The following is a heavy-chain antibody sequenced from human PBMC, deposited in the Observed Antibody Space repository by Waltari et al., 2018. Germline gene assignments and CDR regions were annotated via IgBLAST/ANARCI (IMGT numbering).Heavy chain of an antibody. CDR2: VLSTGKT. Sequence: QLQLQESGPGLVKPSGTLSLSCAVSGDSVTSPNWWGWVRQSPQRGLAWIGQVLSTGKTNYSPSFASRVTMSLDASNNHFSLKLTSATAADTAVYYCARDRGRGLYLDVWGPGTLVTVSP. CDR1: GDSVTSPNW. D-gene: IGHD2-15*01. V-gene: IGHV4-4*02. CDR3: ARDRGRGLYLDV. J-gene: IGHJ4*02.